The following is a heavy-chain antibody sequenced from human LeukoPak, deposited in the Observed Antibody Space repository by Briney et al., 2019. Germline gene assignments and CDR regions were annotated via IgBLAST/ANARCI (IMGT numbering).Heavy chain of an antibody. V-gene: IGHV1-18*01. Sequence: ASVKVSCKTSGYTFTSHGISWVRQAPGQGLEWMGWISAYNGNANYAQKFQDRVTMTTDISTSTAYMELRSLRSDDTAAYYCARGMYNSFDYWGQGILVTVSS. CDR2: ISAYNGNA. CDR3: ARGMYNSFDY. J-gene: IGHJ4*02. D-gene: IGHD1-14*01. CDR1: GYTFTSHG.